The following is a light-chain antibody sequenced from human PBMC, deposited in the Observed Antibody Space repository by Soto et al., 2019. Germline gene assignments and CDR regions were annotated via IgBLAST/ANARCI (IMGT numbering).Light chain of an antibody. J-gene: IGKJ1*01. V-gene: IGKV3-15*01. Sequence: EMVMTQSPATLSVSPGERVTLSCRASQSVSSNVAWYQQKPGQAPRLLIYHASTRATGIPARFSGSGSGTAFALTISSLQSEDSAVYVCQHYNDWPPKFGQGTKVDIK. CDR2: HAS. CDR3: QHYNDWPPK. CDR1: QSVSSN.